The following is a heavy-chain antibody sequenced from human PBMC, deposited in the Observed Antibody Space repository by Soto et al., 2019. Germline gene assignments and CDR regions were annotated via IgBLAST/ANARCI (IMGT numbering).Heavy chain of an antibody. CDR1: GGSISSRGYY. Sequence: QLQLQESGPGLVKPSETLSLTCTVSGGSISSRGYYWGWIRQPPGKGLEWIGTIYYSGSTYYNPSPKSRVTISVDTSKNQFSLQLSSVPAADTAVYYCATSNWFDPWGQGTLVTVSS. V-gene: IGHV4-39*01. CDR2: IYYSGST. J-gene: IGHJ5*02. CDR3: ATSNWFDP.